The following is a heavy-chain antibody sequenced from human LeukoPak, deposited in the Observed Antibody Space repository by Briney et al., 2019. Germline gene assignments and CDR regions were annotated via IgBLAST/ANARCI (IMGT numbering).Heavy chain of an antibody. J-gene: IGHJ4*02. CDR3: AGIGIAVAGSFDY. V-gene: IGHV4-30-2*01. CDR1: GGSISNGGYS. D-gene: IGHD6-19*01. Sequence: PSETLSLTCAVSGGSISNGGYSWSWIRQPPGKGLEWIGYIYHSGSTYYNPSLKSRVTTSVDRSKNQFSLKLSSVTAADTAVYYCAGIGIAVAGSFDYWGQGTLVTVSS. CDR2: IYHSGST.